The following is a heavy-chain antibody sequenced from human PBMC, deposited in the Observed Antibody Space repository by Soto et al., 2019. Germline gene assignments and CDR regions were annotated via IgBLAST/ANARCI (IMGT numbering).Heavy chain of an antibody. CDR2: ISAYNGNT. CDR3: AREREMATKKLSFFDY. Sequence: ASVKVSCKASGYTFTSYGISWVRQAPGQGLEWMGWISAYNGNTNYAQKLQGRVTMTTDTSTSTAYMELRSLRSDDTAVYYCAREREMATKKLSFFDYWGQGTLVTVSS. CDR1: GYTFTSYG. V-gene: IGHV1-18*01. J-gene: IGHJ4*02. D-gene: IGHD5-12*01.